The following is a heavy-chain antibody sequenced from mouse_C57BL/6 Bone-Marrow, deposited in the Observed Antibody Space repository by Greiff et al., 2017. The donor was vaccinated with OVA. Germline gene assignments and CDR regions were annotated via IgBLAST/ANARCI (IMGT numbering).Heavy chain of an antibody. J-gene: IGHJ1*03. V-gene: IGHV1-62-2*01. D-gene: IGHD1-1*01. Sequence: VQLQQSGAELVKPGASVKLSCKASGYTFTEYTIHWVKQRSGQGLEWIGWFYPGSGSIKYNEKFKDKATLTADKSSSPVYMELSRLTSEYSSVYFCARHEALYGSSFPWYFDVWGTGTTVTVSS. CDR3: ARHEALYGSSFPWYFDV. CDR1: GYTFTEYT. CDR2: FYPGSGSI.